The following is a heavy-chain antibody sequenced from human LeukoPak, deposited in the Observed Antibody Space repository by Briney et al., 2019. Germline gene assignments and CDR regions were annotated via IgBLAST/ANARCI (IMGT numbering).Heavy chain of an antibody. CDR1: GGSINNYH. J-gene: IGHJ4*02. D-gene: IGHD1/OR15-1a*01. V-gene: IGHV4-59*08. Sequence: PSETLSLTCSVSGGSINNYHWSWIRQSPGEGLEWIGYVHYTGSTNYNPSLKSRVTISVDTSKNRFSLRLSSMTAADTAVYYCARHGGTWLFDYWGQGTLVTVSS. CDR2: VHYTGST. CDR3: ARHGGTWLFDY.